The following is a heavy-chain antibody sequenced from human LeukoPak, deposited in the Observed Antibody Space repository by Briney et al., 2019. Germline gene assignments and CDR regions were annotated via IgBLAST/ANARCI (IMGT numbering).Heavy chain of an antibody. CDR1: GFTFSSYA. Sequence: GGSLRLSCAASGFTFSSYAMHWVRQAPGKGLEWVAVISYDGSNKYYADSVKGRFTISRDNSKNTLYLQMNSLRAEDTAVYYCARPLWFGEPIDYWGQGTLVTVSS. D-gene: IGHD3-10*01. V-gene: IGHV3-30-3*01. J-gene: IGHJ4*02. CDR2: ISYDGSNK. CDR3: ARPLWFGEPIDY.